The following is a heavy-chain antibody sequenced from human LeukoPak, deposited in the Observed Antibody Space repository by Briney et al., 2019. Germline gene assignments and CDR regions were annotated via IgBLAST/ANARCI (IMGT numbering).Heavy chain of an antibody. CDR2: IGHDGTNE. CDR1: GFSFSAYG. CDR3: AKDVSAGGTMVRGADPLDY. V-gene: IGHV3-30*02. Sequence: GGSLRLSCEASGFSFSAYGMHWVRRAPGKGLEWVAYIGHDGTNEKYADSVKGRFTISRDNSKNTLYLQMNSLRAEDTAVYYCAKDVSAGGTMVRGADPLDYWGQGTLVTVSS. D-gene: IGHD3-10*01. J-gene: IGHJ4*02.